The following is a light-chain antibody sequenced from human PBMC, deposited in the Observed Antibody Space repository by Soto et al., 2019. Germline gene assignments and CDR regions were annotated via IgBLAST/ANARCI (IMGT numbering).Light chain of an antibody. CDR3: QQYENLPT. CDR1: QDINKN. CDR2: DAS. J-gene: IGKJ5*01. Sequence: DIQMTQSPSSLSASVGDRVTITFQASQDINKNLIWYQQKPGKAPKLLIYDASDLETGVPSRFSGSGSGTGFTFTISRLQPEDIATYYCQQYENLPTFGQGTRLEI. V-gene: IGKV1-33*01.